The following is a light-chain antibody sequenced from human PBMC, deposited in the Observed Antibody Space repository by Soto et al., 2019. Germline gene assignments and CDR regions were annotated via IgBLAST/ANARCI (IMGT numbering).Light chain of an antibody. CDR2: GAS. Sequence: EIVMTQSPATLSVSPGERATLSCRASQSVSSNLAWYQQKPGQAPRLLIYGASTRATGIPARFSGSGSGTEFTLTISSLQSEDFAVXXXXXYXXXXPWTFGQGTKVEIK. CDR3: XXYXXXXPWT. J-gene: IGKJ1*01. CDR1: QSVSSN. V-gene: IGKV3-15*01.